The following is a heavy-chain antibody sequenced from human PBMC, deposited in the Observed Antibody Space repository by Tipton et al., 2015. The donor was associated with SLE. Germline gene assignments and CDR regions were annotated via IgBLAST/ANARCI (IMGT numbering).Heavy chain of an antibody. CDR1: GDSLSGQY. J-gene: IGHJ4*02. D-gene: IGHD7-27*01. V-gene: IGHV4-34*12. CDR2: VFRGGGT. Sequence: TLSLTCSVYGDSLSGQYWSWIRQPPGKGLEWIGEVFRGGGTSYNPSLEGRVTISMDTSKNQFSLKLSSVTAADTAVYYCARDPNGGYGSFDYWGLGALVTVSS. CDR3: ARDPNGGYGSFDY.